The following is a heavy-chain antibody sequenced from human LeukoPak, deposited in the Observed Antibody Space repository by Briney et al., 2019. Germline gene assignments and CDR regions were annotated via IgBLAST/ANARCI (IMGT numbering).Heavy chain of an antibody. J-gene: IGHJ4*02. CDR3: AIPDPIVGASKVFDY. CDR1: GYTFTSYA. V-gene: IGHV1-3*01. D-gene: IGHD1-26*01. CDR2: INAGSGNT. Sequence: ASVKVSCKASGYTFTSYALFWVRQAPGQRLEWMGWINAGSGNTKYSQKFQGRVAITRDTSANTAYMELSSLISEDTAVYYCAIPDPIVGASKVFDYWGQGTLVTVSS.